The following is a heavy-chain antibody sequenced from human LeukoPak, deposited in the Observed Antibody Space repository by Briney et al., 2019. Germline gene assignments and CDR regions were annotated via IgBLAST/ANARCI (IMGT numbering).Heavy chain of an antibody. Sequence: GGSLRLSCAASGFTFSSYVMSWVGQAPGKGLEWVSAISGSGDNTYYPDSVKGRFTISRDNSKNTLYLQMNSLRAEETAGYYCAKGFMIRGVIYFDYWGQGTLVTVPS. J-gene: IGHJ4*02. CDR2: ISGSGDNT. D-gene: IGHD3-10*01. CDR1: GFTFSSYV. V-gene: IGHV3-23*01. CDR3: AKGFMIRGVIYFDY.